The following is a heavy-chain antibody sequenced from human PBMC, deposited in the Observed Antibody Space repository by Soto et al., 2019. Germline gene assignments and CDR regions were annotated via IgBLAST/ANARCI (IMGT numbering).Heavy chain of an antibody. CDR3: AHVYGGYYNFDY. Sequence: QITLKESGPTLVKPTQTLTLTCTFSGFSLSTSGVGVGWIRQPPGKALEWLALIYWDDDKRYSPSLKSRLTITKDTSNNHVVLTMTNMDPVDTATYYCAHVYGGYYNFDYWGQGTLVTVSS. V-gene: IGHV2-5*02. CDR1: GFSLSTSGVG. D-gene: IGHD5-12*01. J-gene: IGHJ4*02. CDR2: IYWDDDK.